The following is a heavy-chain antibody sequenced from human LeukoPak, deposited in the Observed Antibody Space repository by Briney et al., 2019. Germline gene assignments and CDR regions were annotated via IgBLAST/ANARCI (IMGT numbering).Heavy chain of an antibody. J-gene: IGHJ5*02. V-gene: IGHV1-69*01. Sequence: EASVKVSCTASGGTFSSYAISWVRQAPGQGLEWMGGIIPIFGTANYARKFQGRVTITADESTSTAYMELSSLRSEDTAVYYCARISGSSRGFDPWGQGTLVTVSS. CDR2: IIPIFGTA. D-gene: IGHD3-10*01. CDR1: GGTFSSYA. CDR3: ARISGSSRGFDP.